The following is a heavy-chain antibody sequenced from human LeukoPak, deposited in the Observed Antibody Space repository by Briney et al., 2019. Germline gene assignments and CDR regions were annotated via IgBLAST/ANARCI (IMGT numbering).Heavy chain of an antibody. Sequence: GGSLRLSCAASGFTFSSYSMNWVRQAPGKGRGGVSSFSSSSSYIYYADSVKGRFTISRDNAKNSLYLQMNSLRAEDTAVYYCARVGYCSSTSCHRFDYWGQGTLVTVSS. J-gene: IGHJ4*02. CDR2: FSSSSSYI. CDR1: GFTFSSYS. V-gene: IGHV3-21*01. D-gene: IGHD2-2*01. CDR3: ARVGYCSSTSCHRFDY.